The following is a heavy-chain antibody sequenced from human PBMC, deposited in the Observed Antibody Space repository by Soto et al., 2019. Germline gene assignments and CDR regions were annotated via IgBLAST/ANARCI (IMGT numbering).Heavy chain of an antibody. CDR2: IIPIFGTA. D-gene: IGHD4-17*01. V-gene: IGHV1-69*01. CDR3: ARGVYGRYDSGVFAF. J-gene: IGHJ5*01. Sequence: GQGLEWMGGIIPIFGTANYAQKFQGRVTITADESTSTAYMELSSLRSEDTAVYFCARGVYGRYDSGVFAFLVQGTLVIGSS.